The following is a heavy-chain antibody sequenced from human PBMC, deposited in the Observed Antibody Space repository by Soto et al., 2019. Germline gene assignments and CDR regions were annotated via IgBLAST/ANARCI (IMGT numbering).Heavy chain of an antibody. J-gene: IGHJ4*02. D-gene: IGHD3-9*01. CDR1: GDSVSRNGAA. Sequence: SQTLSLTCAISGDSVSRNGAAWNWVRQSPSRGLEWLGRTYYESKWYNDYAVSVASRITVNPDTSKNQFSLQLMSVTPDDTAIYYCVRGWLRLGFHSRGPGTLVSVSS. CDR2: TYYESKWYN. CDR3: VRGWLRLGFHS. V-gene: IGHV6-1*01.